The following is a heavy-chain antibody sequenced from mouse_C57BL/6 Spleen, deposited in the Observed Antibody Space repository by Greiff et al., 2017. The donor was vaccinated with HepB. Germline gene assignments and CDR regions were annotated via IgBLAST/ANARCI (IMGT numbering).Heavy chain of an antibody. CDR3: ARGGTTVVATEAMDY. D-gene: IGHD1-1*01. V-gene: IGHV1-75*01. Sequence: VQLQQSGPELVKPGASVKISCKASGYTFTDYYINWVKQRPGQGLEWIGWIFPGSGSTYYHEKFKGKATLTVDKSSSTAYMLLSSLTSEDSAVYFCARGGTTVVATEAMDYWGQGTSVTVSS. CDR1: GYTFTDYY. CDR2: IFPGSGST. J-gene: IGHJ4*01.